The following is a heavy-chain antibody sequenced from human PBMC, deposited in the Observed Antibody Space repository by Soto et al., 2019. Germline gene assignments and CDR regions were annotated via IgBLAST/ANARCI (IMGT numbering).Heavy chain of an antibody. D-gene: IGHD3-16*01. V-gene: IGHV3-48*02. CDR2: ISSSSSTI. CDR1: GFTFSSYS. CDR3: AREGNNRWGYHYYGMDV. Sequence: GGSLRLSCAASGFTFSSYSMNWVRQAPGKGLEWVSYISSSSSTIYYADSVKGRFTISRDNAKNSLYLQMNSLRDEDTAVYYCAREGNNRWGYHYYGMDVWGQGTTVTVSS. J-gene: IGHJ6*02.